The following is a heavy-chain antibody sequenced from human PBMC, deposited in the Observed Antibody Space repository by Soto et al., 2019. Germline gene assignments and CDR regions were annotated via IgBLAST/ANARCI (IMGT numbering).Heavy chain of an antibody. D-gene: IGHD2-8*01. CDR2: MNPNSGNT. V-gene: IGHV1-8*01. Sequence: ASVKVSCKASGYTFTSYDINWVRQATGQGLEWMGWMNPNSGNTGYAQKFQGRVTMTRNTSISTAYMELSSPRSEDTAVYYCARARMRYCTNGVCPPAGYWGQGTLVTVSS. CDR1: GYTFTSYD. J-gene: IGHJ4*02. CDR3: ARARMRYCTNGVCPPAGY.